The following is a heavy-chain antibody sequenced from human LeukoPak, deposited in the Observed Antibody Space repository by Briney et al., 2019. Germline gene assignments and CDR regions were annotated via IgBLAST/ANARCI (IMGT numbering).Heavy chain of an antibody. Sequence: GGSLRLSCAASGFTLSSYWMSWVRQAPGKGLEWVTNIKQDGSEKYYVDSVKGRFTISRDNAKNSLYLQMNSLRAEDTALYYCARDGGDCSGDSCYVDYWGQRTLVTVSS. J-gene: IGHJ4*02. D-gene: IGHD2-15*01. CDR1: GFTLSSYW. CDR3: ARDGGDCSGDSCYVDY. V-gene: IGHV3-7*03. CDR2: IKQDGSEK.